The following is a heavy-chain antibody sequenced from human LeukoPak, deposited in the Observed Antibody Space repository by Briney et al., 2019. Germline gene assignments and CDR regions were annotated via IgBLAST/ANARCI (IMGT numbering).Heavy chain of an antibody. J-gene: IGHJ4*02. CDR3: AREDF. Sequence: PGGSLRLSCAASGFTFSSYAMYWVRQDPGKGLEWVAVISYDGSNKYYADSVKGRFTISRDNSKNTLYLQMNSLRGEDTAVYYCAREDFWGQGTLVTVSS. V-gene: IGHV3-30-3*01. CDR2: ISYDGSNK. CDR1: GFTFSSYA.